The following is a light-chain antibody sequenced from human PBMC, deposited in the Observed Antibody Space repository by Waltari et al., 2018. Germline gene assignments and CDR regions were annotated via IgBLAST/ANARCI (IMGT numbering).Light chain of an antibody. Sequence: QSALTQPASVSGSPGQSITISCTGPTYDIGYYDYVSWYQQHLGTAPKLIIYDVRERPSGVSDRFSGSKSGNTASLIISGLQADDEADYYCSSHTTRSTWVFGGGTKLTVL. CDR2: DVR. CDR1: TYDIGYYDY. V-gene: IGLV2-14*03. J-gene: IGLJ3*02. CDR3: SSHTTRSTWV.